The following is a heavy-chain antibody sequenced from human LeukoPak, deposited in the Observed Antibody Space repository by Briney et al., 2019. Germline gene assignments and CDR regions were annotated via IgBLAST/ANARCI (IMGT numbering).Heavy chain of an antibody. CDR2: ISYDGSNK. Sequence: GGSLRLSCAASGFTFSSYAMHWVRQAPGKGLEWVAVISYDGSNKYYADSVKGRFTISRDNSKNTLYLQMNSLRAEDTAVYYCARRGMPTVIYWGQGTLVTVSS. D-gene: IGHD4-17*01. J-gene: IGHJ4*02. CDR1: GFTFSSYA. V-gene: IGHV3-30*14. CDR3: ARRGMPTVIY.